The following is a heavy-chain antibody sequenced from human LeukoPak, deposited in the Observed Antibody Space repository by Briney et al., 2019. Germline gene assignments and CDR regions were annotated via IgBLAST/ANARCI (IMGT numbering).Heavy chain of an antibody. CDR2: IYHSGST. J-gene: IGHJ4*02. CDR3: ASSAHDYGDWQTFDY. V-gene: IGHV4-30-2*01. Sequence: SETLSITCTVSGGSVSSGSYYWSWIRQPPGKGLEWIGYIYHSGSTYYNPSLKSRVTISVDRSKNQFSLKLSSVTAADTAVYYCASSAHDYGDWQTFDYWGQGTLVTVSS. CDR1: GGSVSSGSYY. D-gene: IGHD4-17*01.